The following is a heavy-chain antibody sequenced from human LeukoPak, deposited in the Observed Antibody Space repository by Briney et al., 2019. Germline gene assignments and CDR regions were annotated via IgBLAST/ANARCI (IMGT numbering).Heavy chain of an antibody. CDR1: GGTFSSYA. CDR3: ARGPDDYAWGSYRPPYFDY. J-gene: IGHJ4*02. V-gene: IGHV1-69*04. D-gene: IGHD3-16*02. CDR2: IIPILGIA. Sequence: SVKVSCKAPGGTFSSYAISWVRQAPGQGLEWMGRIIPILGIANYAQKFQGRVTITADKSTSTAYMELSSLRSEDTAVYYCARGPDDYAWGSYRPPYFDYWGQGTLVTVSS.